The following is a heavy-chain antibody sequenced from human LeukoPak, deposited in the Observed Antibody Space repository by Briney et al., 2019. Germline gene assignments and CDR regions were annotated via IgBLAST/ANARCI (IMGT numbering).Heavy chain of an antibody. J-gene: IGHJ4*02. CDR1: GFTFSTYT. D-gene: IGHD2-2*01. CDR2: IGNNGGGI. CDR3: AKNEGGYCSSTSCYALDY. V-gene: IGHV3-23*01. Sequence: PGGSLRLSCAASGFTFSTYTMYWVRHPPGKRLEWVSIIGNNGGGIHYADSVRGRFTISRDNSKNALYLQMNSLRVEDTAVYYCAKNEGGYCSSTSCYALDYWGQGTLVTVSS.